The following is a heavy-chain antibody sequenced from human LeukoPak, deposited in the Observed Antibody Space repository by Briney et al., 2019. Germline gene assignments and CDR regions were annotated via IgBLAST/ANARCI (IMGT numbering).Heavy chain of an antibody. CDR1: GFTFSNSV. CDR2: ISTDGSNK. D-gene: IGHD6-13*01. V-gene: IGHV3-30-3*01. J-gene: IGHJ5*02. CDR3: ARGGSSWYGSNWFDP. Sequence: PGRSLRLSCAASGFTFSNSVFHWVRQAPGKGLEWVAVISTDGSNKYYADSVKGRFTISRDNSKNTLYLQMNSLRGGDTAVYYCARGGSSWYGSNWFDPWGQGTLVTVSS.